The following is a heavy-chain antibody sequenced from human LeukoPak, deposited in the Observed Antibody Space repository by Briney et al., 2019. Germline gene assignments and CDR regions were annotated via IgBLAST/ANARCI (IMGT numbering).Heavy chain of an antibody. D-gene: IGHD3-3*01. CDR2: ISGSADNT. J-gene: IGHJ6*02. CDR3: ARDEPGESGYRANYYYGMDV. V-gene: IGHV3-23*01. CDR1: GFTLSSYA. Sequence: PGRSLRLSCTASGFTLSSYAMSWVRQAPGEGLEWVSTISGSADNTNYAEAVKGRFTISRDNSKNTMYLQMNSLRAEDTAVYYCARDEPGESGYRANYYYGMDVWGQGTTVTVSS.